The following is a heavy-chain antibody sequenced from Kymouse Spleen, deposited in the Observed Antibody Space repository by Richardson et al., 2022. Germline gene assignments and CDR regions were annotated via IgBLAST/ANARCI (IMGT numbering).Heavy chain of an antibody. CDR3: ARGNWGWGAFDI. CDR2: INHSGST. V-gene: IGHV4-34*01. CDR1: GGSFSGYY. Sequence: QVQLQQWGAGLLKPSETLSLTCAVYGGSFSGYYWSWIRQPPGKGLEWIGEINHSGSTNYNPSLKSRVTISVDTSKNQFSLKLSSVTAADTAVYYCARGNWGWGAFDIWGQGTMVTVSS. D-gene: IGHD7-27*02. J-gene: IGHJ3*02.